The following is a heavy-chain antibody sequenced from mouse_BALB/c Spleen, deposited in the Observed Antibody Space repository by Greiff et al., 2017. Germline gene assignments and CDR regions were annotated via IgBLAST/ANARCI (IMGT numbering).Heavy chain of an antibody. D-gene: IGHD2-1*01. CDR2: IYPGDGST. CDR3: AGGNYVDAMDY. CDR1: GYTFTSYY. Sequence: QVQLQQSGPELVKPGASVKMSCKASGYTFTSYYIHWVKQRPGQGPEWIGWIYPGDGSTKYNEKFKGKTTLTADKSSSTAYMLLSSLTSEDSAIYFCAGGNYVDAMDYWGQGTSVTVSS. V-gene: IGHV1S56*01. J-gene: IGHJ4*01.